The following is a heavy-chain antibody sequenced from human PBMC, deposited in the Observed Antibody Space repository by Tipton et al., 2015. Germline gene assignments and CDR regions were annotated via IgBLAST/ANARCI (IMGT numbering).Heavy chain of an antibody. CDR2: VYHTGST. J-gene: IGHJ4*02. Sequence: TLSLTCTVSGASISTSDDSWGWIRQPPGKGLEWIGSVYHTGSTYYNPSLKSRVTISVDMSKNQFSLKLSSVTAADTAVYYCARHSFNFGYWGQGTLVTVSS. V-gene: IGHV4-39*01. CDR3: ARHSFNFGY. CDR1: GASISTSDDS. D-gene: IGHD2/OR15-2a*01.